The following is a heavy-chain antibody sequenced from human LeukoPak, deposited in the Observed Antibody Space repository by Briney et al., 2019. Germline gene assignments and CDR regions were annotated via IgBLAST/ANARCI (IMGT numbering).Heavy chain of an antibody. CDR2: IQYDGSNE. V-gene: IGHV3-30*02. D-gene: IGHD2-8*01. CDR1: GFTLSSYG. J-gene: IGHJ6*03. CDR3: AKDRCSNGIGCYYYYMDV. Sequence: GGSLRLSCAASGFTLSSYGMNWVRQAPGKGLEWVAYIQYDGSNEQYADSVKGRFSISRDSSKNTLYLQMNSLRAEDTAVYYCAKDRCSNGIGCYYYYMDVWGKGITVTISS.